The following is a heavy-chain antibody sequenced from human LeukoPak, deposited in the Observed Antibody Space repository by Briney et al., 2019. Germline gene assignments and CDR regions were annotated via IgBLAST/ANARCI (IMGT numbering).Heavy chain of an antibody. J-gene: IGHJ4*02. V-gene: IGHV1-8*01. D-gene: IGHD3-22*01. CDR2: MNPNSGNT. CDR1: GYTFTSYD. Sequence: ASVKVSCKASGYTFTSYDINWVRQATGQGLEWMGWMNPNSGNTGYAQKLQGRVTMTTDTSTSTAYMELRSLRSDDTAVYYCARGGDYYDSSGYSRLGYWGQGTLVTVSS. CDR3: ARGGDYYDSSGYSRLGY.